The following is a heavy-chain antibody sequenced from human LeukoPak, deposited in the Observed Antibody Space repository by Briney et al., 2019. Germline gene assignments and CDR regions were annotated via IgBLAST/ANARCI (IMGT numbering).Heavy chain of an antibody. V-gene: IGHV3-23*01. CDR3: AKVRSGGWYYFDY. CDR1: GFTFSSYA. Sequence: AGGSLRLSCAASGFTFSSYAMSWVRQAPGKGLEWVSAINGSGGSTYYADSVKGRFTISRDNSKNTLYLQMNSLRAEDTAVYYCAKVRSGGWYYFDYWGQGTLVTVSS. D-gene: IGHD6-19*01. CDR2: INGSGGST. J-gene: IGHJ4*02.